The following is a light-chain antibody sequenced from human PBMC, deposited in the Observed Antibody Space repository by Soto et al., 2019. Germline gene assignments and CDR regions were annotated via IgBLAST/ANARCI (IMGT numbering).Light chain of an antibody. J-gene: IGKJ1*01. CDR3: QQYGSLPQT. Sequence: EIVLTQSPGTLSLSPGEGAALSCRASQSVRSDYLAWYRQKPGQAPRLLIYDASSRATDIPDRFSGSGSGTDFTLTISRLEPEDFAVYFCQQYGSLPQTFGQGTKVDI. CDR1: QSVRSDY. V-gene: IGKV3-20*01. CDR2: DAS.